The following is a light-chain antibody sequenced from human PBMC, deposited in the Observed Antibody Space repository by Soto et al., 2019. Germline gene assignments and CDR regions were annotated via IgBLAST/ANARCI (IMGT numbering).Light chain of an antibody. J-gene: IGKJ1*01. CDR3: HQFGYSPRT. CDR1: QTVNSDY. Sequence: IVLTQSPGTLSLSPGKTATLSCRASQTVNSDYLAWFQQRPGQAPRLLIFATSRRATDIPDRFSGSGSGTDFTLAIRRLEPEDFAVYYCHQFGYSPRTFGQGTKVDIK. CDR2: ATS. V-gene: IGKV3-20*01.